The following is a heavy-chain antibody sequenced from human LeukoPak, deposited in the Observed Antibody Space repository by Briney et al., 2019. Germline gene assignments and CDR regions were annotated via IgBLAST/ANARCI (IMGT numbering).Heavy chain of an antibody. D-gene: IGHD5-24*01. V-gene: IGHV3-23*01. Sequence: GGSLRLSCAASGFTFSSYAMSWVRQAPGKGLEWVSVISGGGGSTYYADSVKGRFTISRDNSKKTLYLQMNSLRAEDTAVYYCARPRGYNFPFDYWGQGTLVTVSS. CDR3: ARPRGYNFPFDY. CDR1: GFTFSSYA. CDR2: ISGGGGST. J-gene: IGHJ4*02.